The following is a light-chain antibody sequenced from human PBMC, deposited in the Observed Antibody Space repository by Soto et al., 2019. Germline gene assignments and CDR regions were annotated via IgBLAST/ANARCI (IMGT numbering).Light chain of an antibody. CDR3: QQYVSIPLT. CDR2: GAS. Sequence: EIVSTQSPGTLSLSPGERATLSCRASQSVGTYLAWYQQKPGQAPRLLIYGASSRATGIPDRFSGSGSGTDVTLTISRLEPEDSAVYYCQQYVSIPLTFGGGTRWISN. CDR1: QSVGTY. J-gene: IGKJ4*01. V-gene: IGKV3-20*01.